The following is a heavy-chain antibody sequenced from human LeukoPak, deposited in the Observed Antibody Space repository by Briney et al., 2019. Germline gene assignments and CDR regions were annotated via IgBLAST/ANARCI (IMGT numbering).Heavy chain of an antibody. CDR2: IYSDGST. CDR1: GFTVSSNY. D-gene: IGHD4-23*01. Sequence: LSGGSLRLSCAASGFTVSSNYMSWVRQAPGKGLHWVSVIYSDGSTYYTDSVKGRFTISRENAKNSLYLQMNSLRAEDTAVYYCARGSYGGNSGGDYYYGMDVWGQGTTVTVSS. CDR3: ARGSYGGNSGGDYYYGMDV. V-gene: IGHV3-53*01. J-gene: IGHJ6*02.